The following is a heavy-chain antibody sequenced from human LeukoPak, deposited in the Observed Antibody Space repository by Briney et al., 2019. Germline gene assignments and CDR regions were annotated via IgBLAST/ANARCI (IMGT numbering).Heavy chain of an antibody. CDR2: VYSSGSN. J-gene: IGHJ4*02. CDR3: AREQPPLGWFDY. CDR1: RGSINNYY. Sequence: SETLSLTCTVSRGSINNYYWNWIRQPPGRGLEWIGFVYSSGSNNYNASLKSRVTISLDASKNQFSLKLSSVTAADTAVYYCAREQPPLGWFDYWGRGALVTVSS. D-gene: IGHD2-15*01. V-gene: IGHV4-59*01.